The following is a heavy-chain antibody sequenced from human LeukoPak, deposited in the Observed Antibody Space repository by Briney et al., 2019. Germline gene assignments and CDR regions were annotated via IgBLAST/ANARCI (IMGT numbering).Heavy chain of an antibody. CDR3: ARDVGRLGELSLFDY. V-gene: IGHV3-30*01. D-gene: IGHD3-16*02. J-gene: IGHJ4*02. Sequence: GGSLRLSCAASGFTFSSYAMHWVRQAPGKGLEWVAVISYDGSNKYYADSVKGRFTISRDNSKNTLYLQMNSLRAEDTAVYYCARDVGRLGELSLFDYWGQGTLVTVSS. CDR2: ISYDGSNK. CDR1: GFTFSSYA.